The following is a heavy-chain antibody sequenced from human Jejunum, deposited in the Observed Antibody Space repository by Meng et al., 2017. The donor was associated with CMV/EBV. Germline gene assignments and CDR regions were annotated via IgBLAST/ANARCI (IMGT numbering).Heavy chain of an antibody. J-gene: IGHJ4*02. Sequence: VQPVGSWVHLIKPGGSLTLCLPVLGFIFNDYYMNWVRQTPGKGLEWVSSVSSVISYTNYSDSVKGRFTISRDNAKNSLYLQMNSLRAEDTAVYYCARDRYCTNGVCYPHFDSWGQGTLVTVSS. CDR1: GFIFNDYY. CDR2: VSSVISYT. D-gene: IGHD2-8*01. V-gene: IGHV3-11*06. CDR3: ARDRYCTNGVCYPHFDS.